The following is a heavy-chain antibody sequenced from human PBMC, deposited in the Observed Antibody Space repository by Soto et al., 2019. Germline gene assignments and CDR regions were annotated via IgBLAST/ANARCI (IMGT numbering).Heavy chain of an antibody. J-gene: IGHJ4*02. CDR2: IYSSGGT. CDR1: GGAISGYY. D-gene: IGHD6-13*01. CDR3: ARYRREAVAGYTLDN. Sequence: PSETLSLTCTVSGGAISGYYWTWIRQSAGKGLEWIGRIYSSGGTKYNPSLKSRVTISEDTSKSQFSLKVNSMTAADTAVYYCARYRREAVAGYTLDNWGQGILVTVSS. V-gene: IGHV4-4*07.